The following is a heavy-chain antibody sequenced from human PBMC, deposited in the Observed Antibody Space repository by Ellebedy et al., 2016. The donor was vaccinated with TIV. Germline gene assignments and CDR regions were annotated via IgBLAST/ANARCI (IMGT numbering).Heavy chain of an antibody. D-gene: IGHD3-10*01. J-gene: IGHJ4*02. CDR1: GFIFSHYS. V-gene: IGHV3-21*01. Sequence: GESLKISCAASGFIFSHYSMNWVRQAPGKGLEWVSYISRSSINTYYGDPAKGRFTISRDDAKNSLYLQMNNLRAEDTAVYYCARDWQTSGSGSYHIDSWGQGTLVTVSS. CDR2: ISRSSINT. CDR3: ARDWQTSGSGSYHIDS.